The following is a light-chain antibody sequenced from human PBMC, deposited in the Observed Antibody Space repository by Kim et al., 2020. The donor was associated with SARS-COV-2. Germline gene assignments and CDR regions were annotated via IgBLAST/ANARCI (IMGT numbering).Light chain of an antibody. V-gene: IGLV3-1*01. J-gene: IGLJ2*01. CDR3: QVWESTTPV. Sequence: SVSPGQTASMTCSEDTLGNKYVCWYPKRPGQSPGVVMNQDKRRPSGLPERFSGSDSGNTATLTISGTQAMDEADYYCQVWESTTPVFGGGTQLTVL. CDR2: QDK. CDR1: TLGNKY.